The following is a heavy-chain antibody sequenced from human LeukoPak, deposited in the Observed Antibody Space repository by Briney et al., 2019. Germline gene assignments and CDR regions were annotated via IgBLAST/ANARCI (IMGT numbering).Heavy chain of an antibody. CDR1: GFTFGDCD. J-gene: IGHJ4*02. CDR2: ISRSGYVI. V-gene: IGHV3-11*01. D-gene: IGHD5-24*01. CDR3: ARVGLQFPSRSV. Sequence: GGSLRLSCAASGFTFGDCDMNWIRQAPGKGLEWVSYISRSGYVIYSADFVKGRFTISRDNAKNSLYLQMNSLTAEDTAVYYCARVGLQFPSRSVWGQGTLVTVSS.